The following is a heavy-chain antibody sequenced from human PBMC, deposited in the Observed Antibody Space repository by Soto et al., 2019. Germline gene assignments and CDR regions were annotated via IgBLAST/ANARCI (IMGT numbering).Heavy chain of an antibody. CDR2: IIPIFGTA. CDR1: GGTFSSSA. Sequence: ASVKVSCKASGGTFSSSAISWVRQAPGQGLEWMGGIIPIFGTANYAQKFQGRVTITADESTSTAYMELSSLRSEDTAVYYCARYVVMAARYYYGMDVWGQGTTVTVSS. D-gene: IGHD2-15*01. CDR3: ARYVVMAARYYYGMDV. V-gene: IGHV1-69*13. J-gene: IGHJ6*02.